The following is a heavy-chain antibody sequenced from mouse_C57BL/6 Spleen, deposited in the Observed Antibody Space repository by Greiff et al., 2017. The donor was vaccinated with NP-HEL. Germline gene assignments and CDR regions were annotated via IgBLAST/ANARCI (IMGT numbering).Heavy chain of an antibody. CDR3: ARVYGSSYEDAMDY. Sequence: EVKLQESGPELVKPGASVKISCKASGYSFTGYYMHWVKQSHGNILDWIGYIYPYNGVSSYNQKFKGKATLTVDKSSSTAYMELRSLTSEDSAVYYCARVYGSSYEDAMDYWGQGTSVTVSS. D-gene: IGHD1-1*01. CDR2: IYPYNGVS. J-gene: IGHJ4*01. V-gene: IGHV1-31*01. CDR1: GYSFTGYY.